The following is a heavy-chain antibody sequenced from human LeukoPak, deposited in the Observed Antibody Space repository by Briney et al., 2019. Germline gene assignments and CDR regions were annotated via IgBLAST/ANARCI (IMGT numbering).Heavy chain of an antibody. J-gene: IGHJ5*02. D-gene: IGHD2-15*01. CDR1: GYSISSGYY. Sequence: PSETLSLTCAVSGYSISSGYYWGWIWQPPGKGLEWIGSIYHSGSTYYNPSLKSRVTISVDTSKNQFSLKLSSVTAADTAVYYCARYSGGSFDPWGQGTLVTVSS. CDR3: ARYSGGSFDP. CDR2: IYHSGST. V-gene: IGHV4-38-2*01.